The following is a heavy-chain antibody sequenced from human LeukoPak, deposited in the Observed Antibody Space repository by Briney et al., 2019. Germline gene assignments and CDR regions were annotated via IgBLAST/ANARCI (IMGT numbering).Heavy chain of an antibody. CDR1: GYTFTSYG. V-gene: IGHV1-18*01. J-gene: IGHJ4*02. CDR3: ARDRASSGYYLGKYFDY. CDR2: ISAHNGNT. Sequence: ASVKVSCKASGYTFTSYGISWVRQAPGQGLEWMGWISAHNGNTNYAQKLQGRVTMTTDTSTSTAYMELRSLRSDDTAVYYCARDRASSGYYLGKYFDYWGQGTLVTVSS. D-gene: IGHD3-22*01.